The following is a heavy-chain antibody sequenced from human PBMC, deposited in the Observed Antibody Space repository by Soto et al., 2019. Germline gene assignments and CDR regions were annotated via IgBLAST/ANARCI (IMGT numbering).Heavy chain of an antibody. Sequence: SETLSLTCTVSGGSISSYYWSWIRQPPGKGLEWIGYIYYSGSTNYNPSLKSRVTISVDTSKNQFSLKLTSVTAADTAVYYCARKGYCRSSSCYGANLDYWGQGTLVTVSS. V-gene: IGHV4-59*12. J-gene: IGHJ4*02. CDR2: IYYSGST. CDR1: GGSISSYY. CDR3: ARKGYCRSSSCYGANLDY. D-gene: IGHD2-2*01.